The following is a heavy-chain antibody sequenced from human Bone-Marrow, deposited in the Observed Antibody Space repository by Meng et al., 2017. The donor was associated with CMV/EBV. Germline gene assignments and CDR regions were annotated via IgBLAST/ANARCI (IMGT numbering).Heavy chain of an antibody. Sequence: ESLKISCAASGFTFSSYEMNWVRQAPGKGLEWIGSIYYSGSTYYNPSLKSRVTISVDTSKNQFSLKLSSVTAADTAVYYCARVMDWNYRAYFDYWDQGTLVTVSS. V-gene: IGHV4-39*07. CDR3: ARVMDWNYRAYFDY. D-gene: IGHD1-7*01. CDR2: IYYSGST. CDR1: GFTFSSYE. J-gene: IGHJ4*02.